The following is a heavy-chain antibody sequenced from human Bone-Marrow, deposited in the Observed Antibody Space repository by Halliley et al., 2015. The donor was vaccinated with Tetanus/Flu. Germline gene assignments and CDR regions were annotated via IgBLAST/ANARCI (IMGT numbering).Heavy chain of an antibody. Sequence: QLVQSGAVVKKPGESLRISCKGSGYSFPSYWITWVRQKPGKGLEWMGRIDPSDSYTSYSPSLQGHVTISADKSTSTAYLQWSSLQASGTAIYFCARHPLITVAGRFHAFEIWGQGTMVTVSS. CDR1: GYSFPSYW. V-gene: IGHV5-10-1*01. CDR3: ARHPLITVAGRFHAFEI. J-gene: IGHJ3*02. CDR2: IDPSDSYT. D-gene: IGHD6-19*01.